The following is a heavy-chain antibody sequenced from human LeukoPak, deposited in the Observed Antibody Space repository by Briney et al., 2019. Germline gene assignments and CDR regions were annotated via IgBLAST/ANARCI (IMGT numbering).Heavy chain of an antibody. Sequence: GGSLRRSCAASGFTFSSYWMSWVRQAPGKGLEWVANIKQDGSEKYYVDSVKGRFTISRDNAKNSLYLQMNSLRAEDTAVYYCASDQFGEFLLDYWGQGTLVTVSS. D-gene: IGHD3-10*01. CDR3: ASDQFGEFLLDY. CDR1: GFTFSSYW. CDR2: IKQDGSEK. J-gene: IGHJ4*02. V-gene: IGHV3-7*01.